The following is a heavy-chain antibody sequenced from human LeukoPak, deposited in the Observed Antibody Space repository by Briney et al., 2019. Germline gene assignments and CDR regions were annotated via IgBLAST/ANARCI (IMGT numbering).Heavy chain of an antibody. CDR2: MNPNSGDK. CDR1: GYSFTNFD. Sequence: ASVKVSCKASGYSFTNFDINWVRQATGQGLEWMGWMNPNSGDKGYAQKFQGRVSMTMNTSITTAYMELSSLRSEDTAVYYCARGPQWRGDYYYMDVWGRGTTVTVSS. V-gene: IGHV1-8*01. CDR3: ARGPQWRGDYYYMDV. J-gene: IGHJ6*03. D-gene: IGHD6-19*01.